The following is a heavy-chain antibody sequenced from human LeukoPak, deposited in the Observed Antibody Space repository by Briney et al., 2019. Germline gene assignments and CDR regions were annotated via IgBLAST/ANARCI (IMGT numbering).Heavy chain of an antibody. D-gene: IGHD4-17*01. CDR1: GFTFSSYS. V-gene: IGHV3-21*01. J-gene: IGHJ3*02. CDR3: ASPYGDFDAFDI. CDR2: ISSSSSYI. Sequence: PGGSLRLSCAASGFTFSSYSMNWVRQAPGKGLEWVSSISSSSSYIYYADSVKGRFTISRDNAKNSLYLQMNSLRAEDTAVYYCASPYGDFDAFDIWGQGTMVTASS.